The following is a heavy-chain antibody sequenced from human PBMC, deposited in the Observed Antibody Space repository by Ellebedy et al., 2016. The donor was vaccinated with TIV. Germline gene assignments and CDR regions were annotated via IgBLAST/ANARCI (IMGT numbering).Heavy chain of an antibody. CDR1: GFTFSSYS. CDR2: ISSSSSTI. D-gene: IGHD6-19*01. Sequence: PGGSLRLSCAASGFTFSSYSMNRVRQAPGKGLEWVSYISSSSSTIYYADSVKGRFTISRDNAKNSLYLQMNSLRDEDTAVYYCARVDSSGWYKASDYWGQGTLVTVSS. J-gene: IGHJ4*02. V-gene: IGHV3-48*02. CDR3: ARVDSSGWYKASDY.